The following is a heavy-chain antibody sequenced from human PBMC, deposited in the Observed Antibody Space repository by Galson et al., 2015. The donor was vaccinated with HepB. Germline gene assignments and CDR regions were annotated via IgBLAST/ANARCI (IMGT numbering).Heavy chain of an antibody. D-gene: IGHD2-2*01. CDR1: GFTFSNYA. Sequence: LRLSCAASGFTFSNYAMHWVRQAPGKGLEWVAVISYDGNNKYYADSVKGRFTISRDNSKNTLYLQMNSLRAEDTAVYYCARDRGRGYCSGTSCSPDYWGQGTLVTVSS. V-gene: IGHV3-30-3*01. CDR2: ISYDGNNK. CDR3: ARDRGRGYCSGTSCSPDY. J-gene: IGHJ4*02.